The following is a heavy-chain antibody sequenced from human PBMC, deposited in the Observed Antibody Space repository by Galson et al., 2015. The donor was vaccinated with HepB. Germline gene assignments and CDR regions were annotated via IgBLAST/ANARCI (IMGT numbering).Heavy chain of an antibody. CDR1: GGSISSGGYS. V-gene: IGHV4-30-2*01. J-gene: IGHJ4*02. CDR3: ARGSRGYYGSGSYYYFDY. CDR2: IYHSGST. Sequence: SLTCAVSGGSISSGGYSWSWIRQPPGKGLEWIGYIYHSGSTYYNPSLKSRVTISVDRSKNQFSLKLSSVTAADTAVYYCARGSRGYYGSGSYYYFDYWGQGTLVTVSS. D-gene: IGHD3-10*01.